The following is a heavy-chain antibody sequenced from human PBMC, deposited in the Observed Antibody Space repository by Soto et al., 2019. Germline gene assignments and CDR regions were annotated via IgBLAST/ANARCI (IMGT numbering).Heavy chain of an antibody. CDR2: IYYSGST. Sequence: ETLSLPCTISAGCTSPECWSLIRHLLGKGLEWIGYIYYSGSTNYNPSLKSRVTISVDTSKNQFSLKLSSVTAADTAVYYCARSLGYCSGGSCYEGYFDYWGQGTLVTVS. CDR3: ARSLGYCSGGSCYEGYFDY. CDR1: AGCTSPEC. D-gene: IGHD2-15*01. J-gene: IGHJ4*02. V-gene: IGHV4-59*01.